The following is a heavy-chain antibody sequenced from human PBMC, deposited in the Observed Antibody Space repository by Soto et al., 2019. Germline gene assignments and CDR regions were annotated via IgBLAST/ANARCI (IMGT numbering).Heavy chain of an antibody. D-gene: IGHD3-3*01. Sequence: GGSLRLSCAASGFTFSSYEMNWVRQAPGKGLEWVSYISSSGSTIYHADSVKGRFTISRDNAKNSLYLQMNSLRAEDTAVYYCARDRVHYDFWSGYYTYNWFDPWGQGTLVTVSS. CDR2: ISSSGSTI. CDR1: GFTFSSYE. V-gene: IGHV3-48*03. J-gene: IGHJ5*02. CDR3: ARDRVHYDFWSGYYTYNWFDP.